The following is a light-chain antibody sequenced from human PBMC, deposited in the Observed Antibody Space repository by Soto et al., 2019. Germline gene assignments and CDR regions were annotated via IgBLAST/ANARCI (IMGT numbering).Light chain of an antibody. CDR1: SSDVGGYNY. Sequence: QSALTQPASVSGSPGQSLTISCAGTSSDVGGYNYVSWYQQHPGKAPKLLIYEVINRPSGVSNRFSGSKSGNTASLTISGLQAEDEADYYCSSYTTSGSYVFGNGTKVTVL. CDR3: SSYTTSGSYV. CDR2: EVI. V-gene: IGLV2-14*01. J-gene: IGLJ1*01.